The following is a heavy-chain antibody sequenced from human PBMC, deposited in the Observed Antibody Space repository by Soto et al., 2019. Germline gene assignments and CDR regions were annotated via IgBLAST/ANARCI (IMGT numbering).Heavy chain of an antibody. CDR1: GGTFGNSA. CDR2: IVPMFGTA. Sequence: QVQLVQSGAEVKKPGSSVNVSCKTSGGTFGNSAVTWVRQAPGQGLEWLGGIVPMFGTANYAQKFQGRVTITADESTITAYMELNSLKTDDTAVYYCARDGDPQYAFWSGPLGGGRFDPWGQGTLVTVSS. CDR3: ARDGDPQYAFWSGPLGGGRFDP. J-gene: IGHJ5*02. V-gene: IGHV1-69*12. D-gene: IGHD3-3*01.